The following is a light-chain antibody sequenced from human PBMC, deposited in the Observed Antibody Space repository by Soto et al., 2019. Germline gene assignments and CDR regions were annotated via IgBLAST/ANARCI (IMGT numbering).Light chain of an antibody. J-gene: IGKJ4*01. CDR3: QQYNKWPLT. CDR2: GAS. CDR1: QSVAGN. V-gene: IGKV3-15*01. Sequence: EIVMTQSPATLSVSPGERATLSCMASQSVAGNLAWYQQNPGQAPRLLIYGASTRATGIPTRFSGGGSGTEFTLTISSLQSEDFVIYYCQQYNKWPLTFGGGTKVEIK.